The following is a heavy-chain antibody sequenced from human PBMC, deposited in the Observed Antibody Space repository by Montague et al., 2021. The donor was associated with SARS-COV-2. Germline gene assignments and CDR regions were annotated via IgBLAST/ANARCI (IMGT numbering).Heavy chain of an antibody. J-gene: IGHJ4*02. D-gene: IGHD5/OR15-5a*01. CDR2: IFHNGDS. V-gene: IGHV4-39*01. Sequence: SETLSLTCLVSGGTISTDNLYWYWAWIRQPPGKGLEWIGSIFHNGDSYYNPSLNTRVTISIDTSRNHFSLSLTSVTAPDTAVYNCARHVSNLRAAVDYFDYWGQGTPVTVSS. CDR1: GGTISTDNLYWY. CDR3: ARHVSNLRAAVDYFDY.